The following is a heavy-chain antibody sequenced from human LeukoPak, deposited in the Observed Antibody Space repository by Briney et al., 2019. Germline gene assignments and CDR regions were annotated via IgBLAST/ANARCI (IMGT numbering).Heavy chain of an antibody. CDR1: GGTFSSYA. CDR3: ARGHCSGGSCGNYYYYYGMDV. CDR2: IIPIFGTA. V-gene: IGHV1-69*13. D-gene: IGHD2-15*01. J-gene: IGHJ6*02. Sequence: SVKVSCKASGGTFSSYAISWVRQAPGQGLEWMGGIIPIFGTANYAQKFRGRVTITADESTSTAYMELSSLRSEDTAVYYCARGHCSGGSCGNYYYYYGMDVWGQGTTVTVSS.